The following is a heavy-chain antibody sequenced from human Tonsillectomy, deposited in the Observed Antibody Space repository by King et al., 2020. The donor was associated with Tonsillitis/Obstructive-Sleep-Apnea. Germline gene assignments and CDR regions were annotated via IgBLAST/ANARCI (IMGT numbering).Heavy chain of an antibody. Sequence: QLQESGPGLVKPSETLSLTCTVSGGSIRSYYWSWIRQPPGKGLEWIGYIYYSGSTKKNPSLESRVTISVDTSKNQFSLRLSSVTAADTAVYYCARAQVGATSRGWFDPWGQGTLVTVSS. D-gene: IGHD1-26*01. J-gene: IGHJ5*02. CDR1: GGSIRSYY. CDR2: IYYSGST. V-gene: IGHV4-59*08. CDR3: ARAQVGATSRGWFDP.